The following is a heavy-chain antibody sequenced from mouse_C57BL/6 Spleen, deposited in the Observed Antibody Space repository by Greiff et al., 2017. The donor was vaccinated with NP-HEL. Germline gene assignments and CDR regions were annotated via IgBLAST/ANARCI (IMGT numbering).Heavy chain of an antibody. V-gene: IGHV1-72*01. CDR2: IDPNSGGT. CDR1: GYTFTSYW. Sequence: VQLQQPGAELVKPGASVKLSCKASGYTFTSYWMHWVKQRPGRGLEWIGRIDPNSGGTKYNEKFKSKATLTVDKPSSTAYMQLSSLTSEDSAVYYCARLAPFITTVVPYFDVWGTGTTVTVSS. J-gene: IGHJ1*03. CDR3: ARLAPFITTVVPYFDV. D-gene: IGHD1-1*01.